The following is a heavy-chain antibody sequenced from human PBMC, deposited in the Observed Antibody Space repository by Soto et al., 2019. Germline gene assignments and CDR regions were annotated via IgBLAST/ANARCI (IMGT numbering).Heavy chain of an antibody. J-gene: IGHJ4*02. CDR1: GVTFSNYS. V-gene: IGHV3-23*01. D-gene: IGHD3-10*01. CDR3: AKQRADYGSGADTFYFDS. Sequence: PXVSLRLSCTVSGVTFSNYSMNWVRQAPGKGLEWVSSLSGSGGTTYYADSVKGRFIISRDNSKNTLYLLMNSLRAEDTALYYCAKQRADYGSGADTFYFDSWGQGALVTASS. CDR2: LSGSGGTT.